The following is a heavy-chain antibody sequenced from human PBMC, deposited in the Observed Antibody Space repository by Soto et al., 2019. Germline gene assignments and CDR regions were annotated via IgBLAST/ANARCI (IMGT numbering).Heavy chain of an antibody. CDR2: IYYSGST. CDR3: ARDIAVAGYFDY. D-gene: IGHD6-19*01. V-gene: IGHV4-59*01. J-gene: IGHJ4*02. CDR1: GGSISSYY. Sequence: PSETLSLTCTVSGGSISSYYWSWIRQPPGKGLEWIGYIYYSGSTNYNPSLKSRVTISVDTSKNQFSLKLSSVTAADTAVYYCARDIAVAGYFDYWGQGTLVTVSS.